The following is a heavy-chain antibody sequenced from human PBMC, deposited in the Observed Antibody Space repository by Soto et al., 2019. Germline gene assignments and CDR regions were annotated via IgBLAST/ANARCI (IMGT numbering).Heavy chain of an antibody. CDR3: ARVLYGSGTNWFDP. Sequence: PGGSLRLSCAASGFTFSSYAMSWVRQAPGKGLEWVSAISGSGGSTYYADSVKGRFTISRDNSKNTLYLQMNSLSAEDTAMYYCARVLYGSGTNWFDPWGQGALVTVSS. J-gene: IGHJ5*02. CDR1: GFTFSSYA. D-gene: IGHD3-10*01. CDR2: ISGSGGST. V-gene: IGHV3-23*01.